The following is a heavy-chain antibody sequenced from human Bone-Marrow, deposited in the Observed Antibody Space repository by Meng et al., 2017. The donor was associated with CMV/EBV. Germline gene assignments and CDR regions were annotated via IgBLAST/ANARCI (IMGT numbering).Heavy chain of an antibody. Sequence: CAASGFSFRPYWMHWVRPAAGKGLVWVSRVNTDGSDAGYADTVKGRFTISRDNAKNTLYLQMNTLRAEDTAVYYCARDHYGDYGFDYWGQGTLVTVSS. CDR3: ARDHYGDYGFDY. V-gene: IGHV3-74*01. CDR1: GFSFRPYW. J-gene: IGHJ4*02. D-gene: IGHD4-17*01. CDR2: VNTDGSDA.